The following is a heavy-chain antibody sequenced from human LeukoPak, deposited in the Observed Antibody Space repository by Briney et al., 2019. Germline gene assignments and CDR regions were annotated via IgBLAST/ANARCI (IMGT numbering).Heavy chain of an antibody. CDR2: INHSGST. J-gene: IGHJ4*02. Sequence: SETLSLTCTVSGGSISSDYWSWIRQPPGKGLEWIGEINHSGSTNYNPSLKSRVTISVDTSKNQFSLKLSSVTAADTAVYYCARGRRSGSYYGYWGQGTLVTVSS. CDR1: GGSISSDY. V-gene: IGHV4-34*01. D-gene: IGHD1-26*01. CDR3: ARGRRSGSYYGY.